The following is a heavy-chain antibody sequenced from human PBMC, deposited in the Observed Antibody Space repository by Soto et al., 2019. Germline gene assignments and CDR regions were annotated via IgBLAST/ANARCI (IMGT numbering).Heavy chain of an antibody. D-gene: IGHD3-10*01. CDR2: IYYSGST. CDR3: ARDRRFGEYLNWFDP. Sequence: QVQLQESGPGLVKPSETLSLTCTVSGGSNSSYYWSWIRQPPGKGLEWIGYIYYSGSTNYNPSLKSRVTISVDTSKNQFSLKLSSVTAADTAVYYCARDRRFGEYLNWFDPWGQGTLVTVSS. CDR1: GGSNSSYY. V-gene: IGHV4-59*01. J-gene: IGHJ5*02.